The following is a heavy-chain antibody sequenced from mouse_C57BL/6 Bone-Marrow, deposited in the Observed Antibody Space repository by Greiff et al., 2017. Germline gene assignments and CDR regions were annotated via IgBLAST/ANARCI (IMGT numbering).Heavy chain of an antibody. CDR2: IDPENGDT. Sequence: VQLQQSGAELVRPGASVKLSCTASGFNIKDDYMHWVKQRPEQGLEWIGWIDPENGDTEYASKFQGKATITADTSSNTAYLQLSSLTSEDTAVYDCTTIDTVVADWYFDVWGKGTTVTVSS. CDR1: GFNIKDDY. CDR3: TTIDTVVADWYFDV. D-gene: IGHD1-1*01. V-gene: IGHV14-4*01. J-gene: IGHJ1*03.